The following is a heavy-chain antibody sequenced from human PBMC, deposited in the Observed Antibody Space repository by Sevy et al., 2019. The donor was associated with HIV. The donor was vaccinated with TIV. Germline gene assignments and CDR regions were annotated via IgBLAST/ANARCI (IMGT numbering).Heavy chain of an antibody. D-gene: IGHD3-10*01. Sequence: GGFLRLSCAASGFTFSSYGMHWVRQAPGKGLEWVAVISYDGSNKYYADSVKGRFTISRDNSKNTLYLQMNSLRAEDTAVYYCAKEGSGQWLRWGQGTLVTVSS. J-gene: IGHJ4*02. CDR1: GFTFSSYG. CDR3: AKEGSGQWLR. CDR2: ISYDGSNK. V-gene: IGHV3-30*18.